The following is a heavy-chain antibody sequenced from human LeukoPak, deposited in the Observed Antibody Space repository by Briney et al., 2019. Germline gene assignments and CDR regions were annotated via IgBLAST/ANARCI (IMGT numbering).Heavy chain of an antibody. V-gene: IGHV5-51*01. J-gene: IGHJ4*02. CDR2: IYPGGSDT. D-gene: IGHD3-22*01. CDR3: ARHQYYYDTRAYYIDY. Sequence: ESLRISCKGSGYIFSSYWIGWARQMPGKGLEWMGIIYPGGSDTIYSPPFQGQVTISADKSISTAYVQWNSLRASDTAMYYCARHQYYYDTRAYYIDYWGQGTLVTVSS. CDR1: GYIFSSYW.